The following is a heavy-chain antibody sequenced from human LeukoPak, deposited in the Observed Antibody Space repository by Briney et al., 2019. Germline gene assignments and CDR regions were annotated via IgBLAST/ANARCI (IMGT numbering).Heavy chain of an antibody. J-gene: IGHJ4*02. CDR3: ASSSSWYWY. V-gene: IGHV3-7*01. CDR2: MSPDGTEK. D-gene: IGHD6-13*01. CDR1: GFTFSNSW. Sequence: QPGESLRLSCAASGFTFSNSWMSWLRQTPEKGLEWVANMSPDGTEKYYVDSVKGRFTISRDNAKNSLYLQMNSLRAEDTAVYYCASSSSWYWYWGQGTLVTVSS.